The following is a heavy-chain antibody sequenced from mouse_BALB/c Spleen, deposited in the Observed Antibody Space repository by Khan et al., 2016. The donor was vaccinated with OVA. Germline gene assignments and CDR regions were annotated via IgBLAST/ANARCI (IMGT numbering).Heavy chain of an antibody. V-gene: IGHV1S81*02. CDR1: GYTFTSYY. D-gene: IGHD1-1*02. CDR3: TRSGYGTFAY. Sequence: QVQPKESGAELVKPGASVRSSCKAPGYTFTSYYLYWVKPRSGQGLEWIGDINPNNGGTNFNEKFRTKATLTVDKSSNTANMELRRLTSEDAAVYYCTRSGYGTFAYWGQGTLVTVSA. J-gene: IGHJ3*01. CDR2: INPNNGGT.